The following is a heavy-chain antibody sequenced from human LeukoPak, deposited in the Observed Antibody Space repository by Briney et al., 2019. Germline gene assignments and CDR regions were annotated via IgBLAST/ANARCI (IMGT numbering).Heavy chain of an antibody. V-gene: IGHV3-74*01. CDR3: ARRVVVPAAPYYFDY. Sequence: GGSLRLSCAASGFIFSSYWMHWVRQAPGKGLVWVSRINSDGSSTSYADSVKGRFTISRDNAKNTLYLQMNSLRAEDTAVYYCARRVVVPAAPYYFDYWGQGTLVTISS. D-gene: IGHD2-2*01. J-gene: IGHJ4*02. CDR2: INSDGSST. CDR1: GFIFSSYW.